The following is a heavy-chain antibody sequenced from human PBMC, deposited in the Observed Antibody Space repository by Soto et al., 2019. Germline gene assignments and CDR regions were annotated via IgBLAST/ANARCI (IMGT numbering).Heavy chain of an antibody. D-gene: IGHD6-13*01. CDR2: ISSSSSYI. V-gene: IGHV3-21*01. J-gene: IGHJ6*02. CDR3: AREGADSSSWYYYYYGMDV. CDR1: GFTFSSYS. Sequence: PGGSLRLSCAASGFTFSSYSMNWVRQAPGKGLEWVSSISSSSSYIYYADSVKGRFTISRDNAKNSLYLQMNSLRAEDTAVYYCAREGADSSSWYYYYYGMDVRGQGTTVPVSS.